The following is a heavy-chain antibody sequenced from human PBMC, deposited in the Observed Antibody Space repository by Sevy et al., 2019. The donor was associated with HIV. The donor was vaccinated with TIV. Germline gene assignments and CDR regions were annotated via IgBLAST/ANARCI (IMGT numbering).Heavy chain of an antibody. D-gene: IGHD3-16*01. CDR1: GFTFGDYA. CDR2: IRSKAYGGTT. J-gene: IGHJ6*02. CDR3: WGRRYYYYGMDV. V-gene: IGHV3-49*03. Sequence: GGSLRLSCTASGFTFGDYAMSWFRQAPGKGLEWEGFIRSKAYGGTTEYAASVKGRFTISRDDSKSIAYLQMNSLKTEETAVYYCWGRRYYYYGMDVWGQGTTVTVSS.